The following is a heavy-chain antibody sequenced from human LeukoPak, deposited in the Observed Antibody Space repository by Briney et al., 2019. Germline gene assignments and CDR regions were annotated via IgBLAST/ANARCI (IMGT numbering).Heavy chain of an antibody. D-gene: IGHD2-15*01. J-gene: IGHJ4*02. Sequence: GGSLRLSCAASGFTFSSYAMHWVRQAPGKGLEWVAVISYDGSNKYYADSVKGRFTISRDNSKNTLYLQMNSLRAEDTAVYYCARDFYGCSGGSCYSYYFDYWGQGTLVTVSS. CDR2: ISYDGSNK. V-gene: IGHV3-30-3*01. CDR1: GFTFSSYA. CDR3: ARDFYGCSGGSCYSYYFDY.